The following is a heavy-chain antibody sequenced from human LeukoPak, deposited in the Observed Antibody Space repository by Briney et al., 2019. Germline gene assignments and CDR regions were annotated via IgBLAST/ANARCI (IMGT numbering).Heavy chain of an antibody. Sequence: SETLSLTCAVYGGSFSGYYWSWIRQPPGKGLEWIGEINHSGSTNYNPSLKSRVTISVDTSKNQFSLKLSSVTAADTAVYYCARKGGSGWKKWGQGTLVTVSS. J-gene: IGHJ4*02. CDR2: INHSGST. D-gene: IGHD6-19*01. V-gene: IGHV4-34*01. CDR3: ARKGGSGWKK. CDR1: GGSFSGYY.